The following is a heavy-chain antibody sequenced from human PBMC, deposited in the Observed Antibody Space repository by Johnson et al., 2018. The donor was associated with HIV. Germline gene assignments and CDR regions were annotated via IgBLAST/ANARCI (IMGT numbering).Heavy chain of an antibody. J-gene: IGHJ3*01. CDR1: GFTFSSYA. Sequence: QVQLVESGGGVVQPGRSLRLSCAVSGFTFSSYAMHWVRQAPGKGLEWVAVISYDGRNKYYTDSVKGRFTISRDNSKNTLSLQMDSLRPEDTAVYYCARDPAYSSTWEGAFDVWGQGTMVTVSS. D-gene: IGHD6-19*01. CDR3: ARDPAYSSTWEGAFDV. CDR2: ISYDGRNK. V-gene: IGHV3-30*04.